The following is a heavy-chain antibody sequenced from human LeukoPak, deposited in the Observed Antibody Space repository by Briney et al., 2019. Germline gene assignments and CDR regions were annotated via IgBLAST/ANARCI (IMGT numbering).Heavy chain of an antibody. D-gene: IGHD3-10*01. CDR3: ARVGFGELGNWFDP. J-gene: IGHJ5*02. CDR1: GFTFSVHY. V-gene: IGHV3-72*01. Sequence: GGSLRLSCAASGFTFSVHYMDWVRQAPGKGLEWVGRTRKKTNSYTTEYAASVKGRFTISRDDSKNSLYLQMNSLRAEDTAVYYCARVGFGELGNWFDPWGQGTLVTVSS. CDR2: TRKKTNSYTT.